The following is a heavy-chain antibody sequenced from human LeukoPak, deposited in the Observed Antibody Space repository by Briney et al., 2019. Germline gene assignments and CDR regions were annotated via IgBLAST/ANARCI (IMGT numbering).Heavy chain of an antibody. D-gene: IGHD6-13*01. Sequence: GGSLRLSCAASGFTFSSYAMSWVRQAPGKGLEWVSAISCSGGSTYYADSVKGRFTISRDNSKNTLYLEKNTLRGGDGAVFYCAKLEGSSWDWYYYYLDVWGKGTTVTVSS. CDR3: AKLEGSSWDWYYYYLDV. CDR1: GFTFSSYA. J-gene: IGHJ6*03. V-gene: IGHV3-23*01. CDR2: ISCSGGST.